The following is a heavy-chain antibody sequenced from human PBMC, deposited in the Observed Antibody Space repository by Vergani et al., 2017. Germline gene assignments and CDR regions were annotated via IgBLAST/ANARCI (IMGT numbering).Heavy chain of an antibody. D-gene: IGHD6-13*01. CDR1: GYTFTGYY. V-gene: IGHV1-2*02. J-gene: IGHJ3*02. CDR2: INPNSGGT. Sequence: QVQLVQSGAEVKKPGSSVKVSCKASGYTFTGYYMHWVRQAPGQGLEWMGWINPNSGGTNYAQKFQGRVTMTRDTSISTAYMELSRLRSEDTAVYYCARETSSIAALDAFDIWGQGTMVTVSS. CDR3: ARETSSIAALDAFDI.